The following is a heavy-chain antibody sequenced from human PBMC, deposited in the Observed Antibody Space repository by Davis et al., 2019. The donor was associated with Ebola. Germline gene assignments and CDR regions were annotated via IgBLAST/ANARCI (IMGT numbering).Heavy chain of an antibody. Sequence: MPGGSLRLSCTVSGGSISSYYWSWIRQPPGKGLEWIGNLYHGGGTNYSPSLKSRLTISVDTSKNQFSLKLTSMTSADTAVYYCARIGDYGDYGDVWGKGTTVTVAS. D-gene: IGHD4-17*01. J-gene: IGHJ6*03. CDR1: GGSISSYY. CDR3: ARIGDYGDYGDV. V-gene: IGHV4-59*01. CDR2: LYHGGGT.